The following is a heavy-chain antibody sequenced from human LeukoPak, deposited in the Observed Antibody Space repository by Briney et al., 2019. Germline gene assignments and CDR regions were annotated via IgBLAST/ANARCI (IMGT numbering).Heavy chain of an antibody. D-gene: IGHD5-18*01. V-gene: IGHV3-74*01. CDR3: ARADNYGPDY. CDR1: GFTFSSYA. Sequence: GGSLRLSCAASGFTFSSYAMHWVRQAPGKGLVWVSRISSDGSNTNYADSVKGRFTISRDNAKNTLYLQMNSLLAEDTAVYYCARADNYGPDYWGQGTLVTVSS. J-gene: IGHJ4*02. CDR2: ISSDGSNT.